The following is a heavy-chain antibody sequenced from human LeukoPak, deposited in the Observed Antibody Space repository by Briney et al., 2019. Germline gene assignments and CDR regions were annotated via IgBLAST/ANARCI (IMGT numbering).Heavy chain of an antibody. V-gene: IGHV3-21*04. D-gene: IGHD6-19*01. CDR1: GFTFSSYS. CDR2: ISSSSSYI. CDR3: AKGSTHSSGWADY. Sequence: GGSLRLSCAASGFTFSSYSMNWDRQAPGKGLEWVSSISSSSSYIYYADSVKGRFTISRDNAKNSLYLQMNSLRAEDTALYYCAKGSTHSSGWADYWGQGTLVTVSS. J-gene: IGHJ4*02.